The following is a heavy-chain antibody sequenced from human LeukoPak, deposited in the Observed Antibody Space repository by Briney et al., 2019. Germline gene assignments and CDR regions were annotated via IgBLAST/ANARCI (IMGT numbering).Heavy chain of an antibody. CDR3: ARITARITMIVVVPSHAFDI. D-gene: IGHD3-22*01. Sequence: ASLKVSCKASGYTFTSYGISWVRQAPGQGLEWMGWISAYNGNTNYAQKLQGRVTMTTDTSTSTAYMEMRSLRSDDTAVYYCARITARITMIVVVPSHAFDIWGQGTMVTVSS. J-gene: IGHJ3*02. CDR2: ISAYNGNT. CDR1: GYTFTSYG. V-gene: IGHV1-18*01.